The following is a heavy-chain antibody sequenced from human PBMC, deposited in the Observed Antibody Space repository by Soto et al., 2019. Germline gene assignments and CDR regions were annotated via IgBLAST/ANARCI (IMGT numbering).Heavy chain of an antibody. CDR1: GYTFSIYW. V-gene: IGHV5-51*01. Sequence: GESLKISCKGFGYTFSIYWIGWVLQMPGKGLEWMGIVLPGDSDVRYSPSFQGQVTISVDKSINTAYLQWNSLKASDTAMYFCARSPPYCSGTHCYSTYFGPWGQGTLVTVSS. D-gene: IGHD2-2*02. J-gene: IGHJ5*02. CDR3: ARSPPYCSGTHCYSTYFGP. CDR2: VLPGDSDV.